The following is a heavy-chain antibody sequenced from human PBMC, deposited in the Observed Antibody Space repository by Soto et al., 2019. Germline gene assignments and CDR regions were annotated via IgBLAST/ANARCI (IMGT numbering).Heavy chain of an antibody. Sequence: EMQLVESGGGVVQHGGSLRLSCAASGFTFSNYWMYWLRQAPGKGLVWVSRINSDGSVSSYADSVKGRLTISRDNVKNTLYLQMDSLRAEDTAVYYCARGDCVGGPCYSLAGSFYYYMDVWGKGTTVTVFS. D-gene: IGHD2-15*01. J-gene: IGHJ6*03. CDR1: GFTFSNYW. CDR2: INSDGSVS. V-gene: IGHV3-74*01. CDR3: ARGDCVGGPCYSLAGSFYYYMDV.